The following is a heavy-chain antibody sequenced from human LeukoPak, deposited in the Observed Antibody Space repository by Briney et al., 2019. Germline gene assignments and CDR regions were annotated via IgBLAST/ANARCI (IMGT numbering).Heavy chain of an antibody. Sequence: QTGGSLRLSCAASGFTFSSYAMSWVRQAPGKGLEWVSAISGSGGSTYYADSVKGRFTISRDNSKNTLYLQRNSLRAEDTAVYYCAMDSGWYYFDYWGQGTLVTVSS. CDR3: AMDSGWYYFDY. D-gene: IGHD6-19*01. V-gene: IGHV3-23*01. CDR1: GFTFSSYA. CDR2: ISGSGGST. J-gene: IGHJ4*02.